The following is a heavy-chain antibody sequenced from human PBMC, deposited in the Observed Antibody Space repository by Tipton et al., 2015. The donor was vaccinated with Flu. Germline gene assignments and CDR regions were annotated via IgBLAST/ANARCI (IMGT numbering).Heavy chain of an antibody. Sequence: TLSLTCSVSGGSISSYYWGWIRQPPGKGLEWIGSIYYSGSTYDNPSLKSRVTISVDTSKNQFSLKLSSVTAADTAVYYCAREGRREQLALDYWGQGTLVTVSS. CDR3: AREGRREQLALDY. V-gene: IGHV4-39*07. D-gene: IGHD6-6*01. CDR1: GGSISSYY. J-gene: IGHJ4*02. CDR2: IYYSGST.